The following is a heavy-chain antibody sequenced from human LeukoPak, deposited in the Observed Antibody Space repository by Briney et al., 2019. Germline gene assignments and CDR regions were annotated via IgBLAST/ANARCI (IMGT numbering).Heavy chain of an antibody. CDR2: ISSSSSYI. CDR3: AKRGFSAAAGTSWFDP. D-gene: IGHD6-13*01. V-gene: IGHV3-21*04. Sequence: GGSLRLSCAASGFTFSSYSMNWVRQAPGKGLEWVSSISSSSSYIYYADSVKGRFTISRDNAKTSLYLQMNSLRAEDAAVYYCAKRGFSAAAGTSWFDPWGQGTLVTVSS. J-gene: IGHJ5*02. CDR1: GFTFSSYS.